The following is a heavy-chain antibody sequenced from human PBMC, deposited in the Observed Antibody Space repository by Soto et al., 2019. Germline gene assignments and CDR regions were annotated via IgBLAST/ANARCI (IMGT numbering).Heavy chain of an antibody. CDR3: ARGSRVPAAIRVFYYGMDV. V-gene: IGHV4-34*01. Sequence: QVQLQQWGAGLLKPSETLSLTCAVYGGSFSGYYWSWIRQPPGKGLEWIGEINHSGSTNYNPSLKSRVTISVDTSMNQFSLKLSSVTAADTAVYYCARGSRVPAAIRVFYYGMDVWGQGTTVTASS. D-gene: IGHD2-2*01. CDR1: GGSFSGYY. J-gene: IGHJ6*02. CDR2: INHSGST.